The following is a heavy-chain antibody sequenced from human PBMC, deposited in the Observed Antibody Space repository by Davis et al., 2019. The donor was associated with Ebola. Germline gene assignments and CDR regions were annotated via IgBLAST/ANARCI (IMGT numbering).Heavy chain of an antibody. Sequence: PGGSLRLSCAASGFTFSSYWMSWVRQAPGKGLEWVANIKQDGSEKYYVDSVKGRFTISRDNAKNSLYLQMNSLRAEDTAVYYCAREAETYYDFWSGSHRRGWFDPWGQGTLVTVSS. D-gene: IGHD3-3*01. J-gene: IGHJ5*02. V-gene: IGHV3-7*01. CDR1: GFTFSSYW. CDR3: AREAETYYDFWSGSHRRGWFDP. CDR2: IKQDGSEK.